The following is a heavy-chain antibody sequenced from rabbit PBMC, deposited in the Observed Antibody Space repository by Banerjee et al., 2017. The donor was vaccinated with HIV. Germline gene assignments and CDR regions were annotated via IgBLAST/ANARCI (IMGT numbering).Heavy chain of an antibody. V-gene: IGHV1S45*01. Sequence: QEQLEESGGDLVKPGGTLTLTCTASGFSFSNKYVMCWVRQAPGKGLEWIACINTSSGNAVYASWAKGRFTISKTSSTTVTLHMTSLTVADTATYFCARDRDGDAGYGSLALWGPGTLVTVS. J-gene: IGHJ4*01. D-gene: IGHD7-1*01. CDR3: ARDRDGDAGYGSLAL. CDR2: INTSSGNA. CDR1: GFSFSNKYV.